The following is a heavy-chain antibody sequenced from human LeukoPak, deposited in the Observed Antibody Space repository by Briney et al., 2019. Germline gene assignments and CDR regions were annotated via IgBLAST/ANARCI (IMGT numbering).Heavy chain of an antibody. V-gene: IGHV3-7*04. Sequence: GGSLRLSCAASGFTFSSYSMNWVRQAPGKGLEWVADIKQDGSKKYYVDSVKGRFTISRDNAKNSMYLQMSDLGVDDTAVYYCARDQGYGFDYWGQGTLLTVSS. CDR3: ARDQGYGFDY. CDR2: IKQDGSKK. D-gene: IGHD4-17*01. J-gene: IGHJ4*02. CDR1: GFTFSSYS.